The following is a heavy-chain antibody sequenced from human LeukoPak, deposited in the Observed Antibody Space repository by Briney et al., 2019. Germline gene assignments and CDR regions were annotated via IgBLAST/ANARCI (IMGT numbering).Heavy chain of an antibody. CDR3: AKDGGSLTYYFDY. V-gene: IGHV3-23*01. CDR2: ISGSGGST. J-gene: IGHJ4*02. Sequence: GGSLRLSCAASGFTFSSYGMSWVRQAPGKGLEWVSAISGSGGSTYYADSVKGRFTISRDNSKNTLYLQMNSLRAEDTAVYYCAKDGGSLTYYFDYWGQGTLVTVSS. D-gene: IGHD1-26*01. CDR1: GFTFSSYG.